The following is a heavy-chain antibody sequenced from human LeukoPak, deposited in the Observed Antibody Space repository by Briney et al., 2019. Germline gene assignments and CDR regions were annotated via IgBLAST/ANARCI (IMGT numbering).Heavy chain of an antibody. J-gene: IGHJ4*02. D-gene: IGHD6-25*01. Sequence: SETLSLTCTVSGGSISSSSYYWGWIRQPPGKGLEWIGSIYYSGSTYYNPSLKSRVTISVDTSRNQFSLKLRSVTAADTAVYYCASASPAADYWGQGTLVTVSS. V-gene: IGHV4-39*07. CDR1: GGSISSSSYY. CDR3: ASASPAADY. CDR2: IYYSGST.